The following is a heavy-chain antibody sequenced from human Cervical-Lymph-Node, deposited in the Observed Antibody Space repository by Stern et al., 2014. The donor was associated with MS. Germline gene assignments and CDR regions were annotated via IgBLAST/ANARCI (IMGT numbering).Heavy chain of an antibody. V-gene: IGHV1-69*06. CDR3: ATDPPEMSIISQYHPVGV. CDR2: IINLFGTA. CDR1: GGSFTTYS. D-gene: IGHD5-24*01. J-gene: IGHJ6*02. Sequence: MQLVESGTEVKKPGSSVKVSCKTSGGSFTTYSISWVRQAPGQGLEWMGGIINLFGTANYAPKFQGRITITAEKSTSTVYLELSSLTSEDTAMYFCATDPPEMSIISQYHPVGVWGQGTTVFVSS.